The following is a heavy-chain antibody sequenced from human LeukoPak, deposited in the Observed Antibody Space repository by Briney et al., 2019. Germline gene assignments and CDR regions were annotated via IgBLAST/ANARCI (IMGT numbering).Heavy chain of an antibody. V-gene: IGHV3-15*01. CDR2: IKTEAEDGTT. J-gene: IGHJ4*02. D-gene: IGHD3-16*01. CDR3: TSALNLVLGELLGY. Sequence: PGGSLRLSCSASGFTFSSYAMHWVRQAPGKGLEWVGHIKTEAEDGTTDYAAPVKGRFTISRDDAKSTLYLQMNSLNTEDTAVYFCTSALNLVLGELLGYWGQGTLVTVSS. CDR1: GFTFSSYA.